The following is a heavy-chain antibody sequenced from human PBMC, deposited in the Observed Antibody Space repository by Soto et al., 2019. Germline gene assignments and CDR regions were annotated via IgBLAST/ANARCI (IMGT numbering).Heavy chain of an antibody. CDR3: ARVFEVLRFLEWPTGAFDI. CDR2: ISYDGSNK. V-gene: IGHV3-30-3*01. D-gene: IGHD3-3*01. CDR1: GFTFISYA. J-gene: IGHJ3*02. Sequence: GWSLRLSCASSGFTFISYAMHWVRQAPGKGLEWVAVISYDGSNKYYADSVKGRFTISRDNSKNTLYLQMNSLRAEDTAVYYCARVFEVLRFLEWPTGAFDIWGQGTRVTVSS.